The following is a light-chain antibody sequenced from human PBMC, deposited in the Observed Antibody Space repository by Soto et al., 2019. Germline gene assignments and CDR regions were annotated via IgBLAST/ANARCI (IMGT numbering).Light chain of an antibody. V-gene: IGLV1-44*01. CDR1: ASNIGSNP. CDR2: SSS. J-gene: IGLJ2*01. Sequence: QSMVTQPPSASGTPGQRVTISCSGSASNIGSNPVNWYQHLPGTAPKLLIYSSSHRPSGVPDRFSGSKSGTSASLAISGLQSGDEADYYCAAWDVSLNVVVFGGGTKVTVL. CDR3: AAWDVSLNVVV.